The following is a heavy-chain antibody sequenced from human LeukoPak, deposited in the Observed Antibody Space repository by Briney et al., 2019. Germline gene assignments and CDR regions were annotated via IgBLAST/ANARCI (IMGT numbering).Heavy chain of an antibody. Sequence: GGSLRLSCAASGFTFSSYWMHWVRQAPGKGLVWVSRINSDGTIIGYADSVKGRFTISRDNSKNTLYLQMNSLRAEDTAVYYCARGLPTTYYYYYYMDVWGKGTTVTVSS. J-gene: IGHJ6*03. CDR2: INSDGTII. CDR1: GFTFSSYW. V-gene: IGHV3-74*01. CDR3: ARGLPTTYYYYYYMDV. D-gene: IGHD1-14*01.